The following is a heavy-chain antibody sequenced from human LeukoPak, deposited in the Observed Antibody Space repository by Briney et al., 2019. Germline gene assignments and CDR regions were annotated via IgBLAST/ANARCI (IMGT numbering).Heavy chain of an antibody. CDR3: ARDWDSSGYYDY. CDR1: GGSISSYY. CDR2: IYTSRST. D-gene: IGHD3-22*01. J-gene: IGHJ4*02. V-gene: IGHV4-4*07. Sequence: SETLSLTCTVSGGSISSYYWSWIRQPAGKGLEWIGRIYTSRSTNYNPSLKSRVTMSVDTSKNQFSLKLSSVTAADTAVYYCARDWDSSGYYDYWGQGTLVTVSS.